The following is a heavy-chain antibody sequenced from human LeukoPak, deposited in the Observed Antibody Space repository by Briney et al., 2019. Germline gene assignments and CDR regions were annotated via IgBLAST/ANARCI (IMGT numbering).Heavy chain of an antibody. CDR2: ISYDGSNK. J-gene: IGHJ6*04. V-gene: IGHV3-30*18. CDR1: GFTFSSYG. CDR3: AELGITMIGGV. D-gene: IGHD3-10*02. Sequence: PGGSLRLSCASSGFTFSSYGMRWVRQAPGKALEWVAVISYDGSNKYYADYVKGRFTISRDNAKNSLYLQMNSLRAEDTAVYYCAELGITMIGGVWGKGTTVTISS.